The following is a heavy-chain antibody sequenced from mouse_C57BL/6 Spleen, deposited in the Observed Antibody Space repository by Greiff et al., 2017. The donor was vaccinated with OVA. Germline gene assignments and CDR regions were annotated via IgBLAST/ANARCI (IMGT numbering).Heavy chain of an antibody. CDR1: GYSFTGYY. V-gene: IGHV1-42*01. CDR2: INPSTGGT. J-gene: IGHJ3*01. Sequence: EVQLQQSGPELVKPGASVKISCKASGYSFTGYYMNWVKQSPEKSLEWIGEINPSTGGTTYNQKFKAKATLTVDKSSSTAYMQLKSLTSEDAAVYYCAIYYYGRSPWFADWGKGTLVTVSA. D-gene: IGHD1-1*01. CDR3: AIYYYGRSPWFAD.